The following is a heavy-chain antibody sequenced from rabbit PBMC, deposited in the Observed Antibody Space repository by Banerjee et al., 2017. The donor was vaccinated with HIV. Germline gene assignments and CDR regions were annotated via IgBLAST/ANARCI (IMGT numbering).Heavy chain of an antibody. CDR2: IDVGVGST. CDR3: ARGGVGTTYPYGGMDL. CDR1: GFDVNTYYM. Sequence: HEQLKESGGGLVQPGGSLTLSCKASGFDVNTYYMSWVRQAPGKGLEWIGCIDVGVGSTYYASWVNGRFTISKTSSTTVTLQMTSLTAADTATYFCARGGVGTTYPYGGMDLWGPGTLVTVS. J-gene: IGHJ6*01. V-gene: IGHV1S45*01. D-gene: IGHD8-1*01.